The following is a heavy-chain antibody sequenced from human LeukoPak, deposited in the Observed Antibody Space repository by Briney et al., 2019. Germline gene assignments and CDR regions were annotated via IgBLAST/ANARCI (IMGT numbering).Heavy chain of an antibody. CDR3: ASASSNTYYDFSSGYPTLNWFDP. J-gene: IGHJ5*02. CDR2: IKQDGSEK. V-gene: IGHV3-7*01. CDR1: GFTFSSYW. Sequence: GGSLRLSCAASGFTFSSYWMSWVRQAPGKGLEWVANIKQDGSEKYYVDSVKGRFTISRDNAKNSLYLQMNSLRAEDTAVYYCASASSNTYYDFSSGYPTLNWFDPWGQGTLVTVSS. D-gene: IGHD3-3*01.